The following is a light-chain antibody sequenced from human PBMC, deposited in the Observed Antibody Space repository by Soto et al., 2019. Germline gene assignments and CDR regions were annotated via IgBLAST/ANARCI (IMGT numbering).Light chain of an antibody. V-gene: IGLV1-44*01. CDR3: SSYTNINTRACV. CDR2: TNN. CDR1: NSNIGSNS. J-gene: IGLJ1*01. Sequence: QSVLTQPPSASGTPGQRVTISCSGTNSNIGSNSVSWYQQVPGTAPKLLVHTNNQRPSGVPDRFSGSKSGNTASLTISGLQAEDEAEYYCSSYTNINTRACVFGTGTKVTVL.